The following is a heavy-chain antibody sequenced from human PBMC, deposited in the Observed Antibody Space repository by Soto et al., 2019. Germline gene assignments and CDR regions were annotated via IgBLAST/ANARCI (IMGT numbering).Heavy chain of an antibody. CDR2: IRSKAYGGTT. CDR3: TRASRPSGIDAFDI. V-gene: IGHV3-49*03. Sequence: GGSLRLSCTASGFTFGDYAMSWFRQAPGKGLEWVGFIRSKAYGGTTEYAASVKGRFTISRDDSKSIAYLQMNSLKTEDTAVYYCTRASRPSGIDAFDIWGQGTMVTVAS. J-gene: IGHJ3*02. D-gene: IGHD3-10*01. CDR1: GFTFGDYA.